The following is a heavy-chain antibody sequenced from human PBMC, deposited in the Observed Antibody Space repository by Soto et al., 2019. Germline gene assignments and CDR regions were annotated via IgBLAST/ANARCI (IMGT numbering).Heavy chain of an antibody. CDR2: IKSKTDGGTT. V-gene: IGHV3-15*07. Sequence: GGSLRLSCAASGFTFSNAWMNWVRQAPGKGLEWVGRIKSKTDGGTTDYAAPVKGRFTISRDDSKNTLYLQMNSLKTEDTAVYYCTTHDDRYCSGGSCPEPIDYWGQATRVTVAS. D-gene: IGHD2-15*01. CDR3: TTHDDRYCSGGSCPEPIDY. CDR1: GFTFSNAW. J-gene: IGHJ4*02.